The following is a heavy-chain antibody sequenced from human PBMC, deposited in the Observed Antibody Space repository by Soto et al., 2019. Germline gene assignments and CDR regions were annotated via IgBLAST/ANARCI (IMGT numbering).Heavy chain of an antibody. CDR1: GYTFSTYP. D-gene: IGHD3-10*01. CDR3: ARKYYYGSRIYHFDY. V-gene: IGHV1-3*01. J-gene: IGHJ4*02. Sequence: WASVKVYCKASGYTFSTYPIHWVRQAPGQSLEWMGWINAANGDTGYSQKFQGRVTITRDTSASTAYMELSSLRSEDTAVYYCARKYYYGSRIYHFDYWGQGTLVTVSA. CDR2: INAANGDT.